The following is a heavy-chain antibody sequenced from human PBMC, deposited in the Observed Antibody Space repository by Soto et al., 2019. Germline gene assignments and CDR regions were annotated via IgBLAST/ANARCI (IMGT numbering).Heavy chain of an antibody. CDR2: INHSGST. Sequence: QVQLQQWGAGLLKPSETLSLTCAVYGGSFSGYYWSWIRQPPGKGLEWIGEINHSGSTNYNPSLKSRVTRSVDTSKNQFSLKLSSVTAADTAVYYCARVPWQWRKGSNWFDPWGQGTLVTVSS. CDR3: ARVPWQWRKGSNWFDP. V-gene: IGHV4-34*01. D-gene: IGHD6-19*01. CDR1: GGSFSGYY. J-gene: IGHJ5*02.